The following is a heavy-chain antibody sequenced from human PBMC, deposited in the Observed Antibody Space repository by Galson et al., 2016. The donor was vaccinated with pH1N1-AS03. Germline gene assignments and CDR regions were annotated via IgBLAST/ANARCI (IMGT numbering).Heavy chain of an antibody. J-gene: IGHJ5*02. V-gene: IGHV4-61*08. CDR3: ARFSNWFDP. CDR1: GGSVRSGVYF. CDR2: IYHSGST. D-gene: IGHD2/OR15-2a*01. Sequence: LSLTCTVSGGSVRSGVYFWSWIRQSPGKGLEWIGHIYHSGSTEYNPSLKSRVTMSIDTSKNQFSLRLTSVTAADTAVYYCARFSNWFDPWGQGTLVAVSS.